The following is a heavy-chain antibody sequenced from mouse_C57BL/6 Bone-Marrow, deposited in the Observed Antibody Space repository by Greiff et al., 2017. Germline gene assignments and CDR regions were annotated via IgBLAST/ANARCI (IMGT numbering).Heavy chain of an antibody. V-gene: IGHV1-82*01. CDR2: IYPGDGDT. CDR1: GYAFSSSW. CDR3: ARPRFAY. J-gene: IGHJ3*01. Sequence: QVQLKESGPELVKPGASVKISCKASGYAFSSSWMNWVKQRPGKGLEWIGRIYPGDGDTYYNGKFKGNATLTADKSSSTAYMQLSSLTSEDSAVYCCARPRFAYWGQGTRVTVSA.